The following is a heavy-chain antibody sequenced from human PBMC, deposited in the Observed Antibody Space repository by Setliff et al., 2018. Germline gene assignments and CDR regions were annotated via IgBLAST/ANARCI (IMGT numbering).Heavy chain of an antibody. V-gene: IGHV5-51*01. J-gene: IGHJ5*02. CDR1: GYSFTSHW. Sequence: GESLKISCKGFGYSFTSHWIGWVRRMPGKGLEWMGIIYGRDSDTRYSPSFQGQVTISADRSISTAYLQWSSLKASDTAMYYCARGRRDGYKAGFDPWGQGTLVTVSS. CDR2: IYGRDSDT. CDR3: ARGRRDGYKAGFDP. D-gene: IGHD5-12*01.